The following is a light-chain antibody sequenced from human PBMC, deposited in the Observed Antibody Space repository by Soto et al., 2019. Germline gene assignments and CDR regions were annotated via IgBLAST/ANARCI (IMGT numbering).Light chain of an antibody. CDR1: QSVDSST. CDR3: QHFDDSLT. J-gene: IGKJ4*01. V-gene: IGKV3-20*01. CDR2: GAS. Sequence: EVVLTQSLGTLSLSPGERATLSCRASQSVDSSTLAWYQQKPGQAPRLLISGASKRATGTPDRFSGSGSGTDFTLTISRLEPEDFAVYHCQHFDDSLTFGGGTKVEIK.